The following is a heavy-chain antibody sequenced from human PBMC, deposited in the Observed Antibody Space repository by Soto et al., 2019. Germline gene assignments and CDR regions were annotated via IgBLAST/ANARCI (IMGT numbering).Heavy chain of an antibody. CDR2: IIPMLAAP. CDR3: ASAGLTILSVIWFFDL. V-gene: IGHV1-69*01. CDR1: GGSFSTYA. Sequence: QGQLVQSGADVKKPGASVKVSCMASGGSFSTYAINWVLQSPGQGLEWMGGIIPMLAAPTYAQKCQARITITADYSMTTVYMDLSSLAAEVTAVYYCASAGLTILSVIWFFDLWGRGTMVTVSS. D-gene: IGHD3-16*02. J-gene: IGHJ2*01.